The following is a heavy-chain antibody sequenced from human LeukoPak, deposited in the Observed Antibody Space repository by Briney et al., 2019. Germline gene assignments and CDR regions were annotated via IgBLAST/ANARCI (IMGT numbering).Heavy chain of an antibody. V-gene: IGHV4-59*01. CDR3: ASGGGATGYFDC. D-gene: IGHD1-26*01. Sequence: PSETLSLTCTVSGGSISSYYWSWIRQPPGKGLEWIGYIYYSGSTNYNPSLKSRVTISVDTSKNQFSLKLSSVTAADTAVYYCASGGGATGYFDCWGQGTLVTVSS. J-gene: IGHJ4*02. CDR1: GGSISSYY. CDR2: IYYSGST.